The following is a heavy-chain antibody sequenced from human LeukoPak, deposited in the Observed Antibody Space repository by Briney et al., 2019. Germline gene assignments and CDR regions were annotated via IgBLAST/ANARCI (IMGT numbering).Heavy chain of an antibody. CDR1: GFTFSDYY. J-gene: IGHJ4*02. CDR2: ISSSGSTI. V-gene: IGHV3-11*01. Sequence: GGSLRLSCAASGFTFSDYYMSWIRQAPGKGLEWVSYISSSGSTIYYADSVKGRFTISRDNAKNSLYLQMNSLRAEDTAVYYCAKGTTTLVVTKIDYWGQGTLVTVSS. D-gene: IGHD4-23*01. CDR3: AKGTTTLVVTKIDY.